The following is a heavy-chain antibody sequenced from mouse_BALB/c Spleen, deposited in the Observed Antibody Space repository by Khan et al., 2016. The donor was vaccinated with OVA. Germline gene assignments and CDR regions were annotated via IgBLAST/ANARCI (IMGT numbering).Heavy chain of an antibody. CDR1: GYSFTSYW. CDR2: IYPGNSDT. V-gene: IGHV1-5*01. CDR3: TRGSHYYGYGYAMDY. Sequence: VQLQQSGTVLARPGASVKMSCKASGYSFTSYWMHWVKQRPGQGLEWIGAIYPGNSDTSYNQKFKGKAKLTAVTSASTAYMELSSLTNEDSAVYSCTRGSHYYGYGYAMDYWGQGTSVTVSS. J-gene: IGHJ4*01. D-gene: IGHD1-2*01.